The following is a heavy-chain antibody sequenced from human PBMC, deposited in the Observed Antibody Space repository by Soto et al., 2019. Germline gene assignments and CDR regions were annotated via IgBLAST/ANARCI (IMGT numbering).Heavy chain of an antibody. D-gene: IGHD2-2*02. CDR3: AKDRYQLLYNWFDP. CDR1: GFTFSSYA. V-gene: IGHV3-23*01. Sequence: GGSLRLSCAASGFTFSSYAMSWVRQAPGKGLEWVSAISGSGGSTYYADSMKGRFTISRDNSKNTLYLQINSLRAEDTAVYYCAKDRYQLLYNWFDPWGQGTLVTVSS. CDR2: ISGSGGST. J-gene: IGHJ5*02.